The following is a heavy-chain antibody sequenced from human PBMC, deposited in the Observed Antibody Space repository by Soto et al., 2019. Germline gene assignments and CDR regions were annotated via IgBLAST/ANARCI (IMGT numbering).Heavy chain of an antibody. Sequence: EVQLVESGGGLVKPGGSLRLSCVASGFTFSKYSMNWVRQAPDKGLEWVSAISSGSSYIYYADSVKGRFTISRDNGENSLYLQMNSLRTEDTAIYYCARHPCSSPSCYPNYFFPWGQGTLVTVSS. J-gene: IGHJ5*02. CDR1: GFTFSKYS. V-gene: IGHV3-21*01. CDR3: ARHPCSSPSCYPNYFFP. D-gene: IGHD2-2*01. CDR2: ISSGSSYI.